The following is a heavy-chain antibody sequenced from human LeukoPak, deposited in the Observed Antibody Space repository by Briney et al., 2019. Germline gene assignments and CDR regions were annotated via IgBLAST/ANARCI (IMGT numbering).Heavy chain of an antibody. Sequence: ASVKVSCKASGYTFTSYGISWVRQAPGQGLEWMGWISAYNGNTNYAQKLQGRVTMTTDTSTSTAYMELRSLRSDDTAVYYCARDTVGATRRGFFDSWGQGTLVTVSS. J-gene: IGHJ4*02. D-gene: IGHD1-26*01. CDR3: ARDTVGATRRGFFDS. CDR1: GYTFTSYG. V-gene: IGHV1-18*01. CDR2: ISAYNGNT.